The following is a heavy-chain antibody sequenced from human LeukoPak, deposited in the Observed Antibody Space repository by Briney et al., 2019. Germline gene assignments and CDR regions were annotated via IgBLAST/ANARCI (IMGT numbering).Heavy chain of an antibody. D-gene: IGHD5-18*01. V-gene: IGHV3-53*05. CDR1: GFTFSSNY. CDR3: AKVIQLWLIRLVDY. CDR2: IYSGGST. J-gene: IGHJ4*02. Sequence: GGSLRLSCAASGFTFSSNYMSWVRQAPGKGLEWVSLIYSGGSTFYADSVKGRFTISRDNSKNTLYLQMNSLRAEDTAVYYCAKVIQLWLIRLVDYWGQGTLVTVSS.